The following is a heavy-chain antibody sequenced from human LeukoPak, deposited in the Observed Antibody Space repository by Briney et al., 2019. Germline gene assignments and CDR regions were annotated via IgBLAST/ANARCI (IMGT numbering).Heavy chain of an antibody. D-gene: IGHD3-22*01. Sequence: ASVKVSCKASGYTFTSYYMHWVRQAPGQGLEWMGIINPSGGSTSYAQKFQGRVTMTRDTSTSTVYMELSSLRSEDMAVYYCAREGPYYYDSSGYYSYEQLPTPPDYWGQGTLVTVSS. J-gene: IGHJ4*02. CDR3: AREGPYYYDSSGYYSYEQLPTPPDY. CDR1: GYTFTSYY. V-gene: IGHV1-46*01. CDR2: INPSGGST.